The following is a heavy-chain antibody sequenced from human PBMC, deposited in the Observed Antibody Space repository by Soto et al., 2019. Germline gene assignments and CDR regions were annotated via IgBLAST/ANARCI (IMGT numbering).Heavy chain of an antibody. Sequence: VESLRLSCVVSGLTFSDYGFHWVRQAPGKGLDWVAAISYDGSFVYYADSVRGRFTISRDNSRNTLDLQMNTLRHEDTAVYYCAKERGTNRNFAMDVWGQGTSVTVSS. CDR3: AKERGTNRNFAMDV. D-gene: IGHD1-1*01. CDR1: GLTFSDYG. J-gene: IGHJ6*02. V-gene: IGHV3-30*18. CDR2: ISYDGSFV.